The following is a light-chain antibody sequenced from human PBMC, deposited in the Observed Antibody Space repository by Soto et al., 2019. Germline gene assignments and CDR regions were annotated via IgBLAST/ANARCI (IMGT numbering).Light chain of an antibody. Sequence: QSVVTQSPSVSGTPGQGVIISCSNVGRHEVSWYQQVPGMAPKLLIHTTSQRPSGVPDRFSASKSGTSASLAISGLQSADEADYYCAAWDDSLTSGVFGGGTKLTVL. V-gene: IGLV1-44*01. CDR1: NVGRHE. CDR2: TTS. CDR3: AAWDDSLTSGV. J-gene: IGLJ2*01.